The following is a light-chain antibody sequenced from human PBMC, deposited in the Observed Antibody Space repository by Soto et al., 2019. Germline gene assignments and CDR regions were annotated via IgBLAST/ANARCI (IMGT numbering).Light chain of an antibody. CDR3: MQALQTQKLT. CDR2: LGS. V-gene: IGKV2-28*01. CDR1: QSLLHSNGYNY. J-gene: IGKJ4*01. Sequence: DIVMTQSPLSLPVTPGEPASISCRSSQSLLHSNGYNYLDWYLQKPGQSPQLLIYLGSNRASGVPDRFSGSGSGTDFTLKISRVEAEDVGVYYCMQALQTQKLTFGGGTKVEIK.